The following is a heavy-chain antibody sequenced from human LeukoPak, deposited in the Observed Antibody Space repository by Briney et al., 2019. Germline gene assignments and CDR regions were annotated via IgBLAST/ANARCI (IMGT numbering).Heavy chain of an antibody. Sequence: GGSLRLSCAASGFTFSNYAMSWVRQAPGKGLECVSAISGSGGSTYYADSVKGRFTISRDNSKNTLYLQMNSLRAEDAAVYYCAKKEDSSGHWGQGTLVTVSS. V-gene: IGHV3-23*01. D-gene: IGHD3-22*01. CDR1: GFTFSNYA. CDR3: AKKEDSSGH. J-gene: IGHJ4*02. CDR2: ISGSGGST.